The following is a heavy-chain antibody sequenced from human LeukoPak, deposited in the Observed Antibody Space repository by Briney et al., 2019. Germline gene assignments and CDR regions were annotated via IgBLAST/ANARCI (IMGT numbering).Heavy chain of an antibody. D-gene: IGHD3-16*01. CDR3: GRAFPPLRTSSAGDL. CDR2: ISGRSSHV. V-gene: IGHV3-21*01. CDR1: GFSFSDYD. Sequence: PGGSLRLSCSASGFSFSDYDMNWVRQAPGKGLEWVSAISGRSSHVYYGESVKGRFTISRDNAKNSLYLQLDSLGAEDTAVYYCGRAFPPLRTSSAGDLWGQGTLVTVSS. J-gene: IGHJ1*01.